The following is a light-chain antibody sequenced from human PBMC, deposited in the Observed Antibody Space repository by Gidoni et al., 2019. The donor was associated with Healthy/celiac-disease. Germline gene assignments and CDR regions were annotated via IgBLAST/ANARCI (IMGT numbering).Light chain of an antibody. Sequence: QSALPQPASVSGSPGHSITISCTGTSSDVGGYNYVSWYQQHPGKAPKLMIYEVSNRPSGVSNRFSGSKSGNTAPLTSSGLQAEDEADYYCSSYTSSSTWVFGGGTKLTVL. CDR3: SSYTSSSTWV. J-gene: IGLJ3*02. CDR2: EVS. V-gene: IGLV2-14*01. CDR1: SSDVGGYNY.